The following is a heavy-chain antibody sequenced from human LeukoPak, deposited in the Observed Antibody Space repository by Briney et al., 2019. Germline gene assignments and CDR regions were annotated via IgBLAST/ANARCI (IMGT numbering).Heavy chain of an antibody. D-gene: IGHD5-18*01. Sequence: SETLSLTCAVYGESFSDYYWSWIRQSPEKGPEWIGEINHSGSTNYNPSLKSRVTISVDTSKSQFSLKLNSIIAADTAVYYCAKESRYSYEGQNSKYYYGMDVWGQGTTVTVSS. CDR3: AKESRYSYEGQNSKYYYGMDV. CDR2: INHSGST. CDR1: GESFSDYY. J-gene: IGHJ6*02. V-gene: IGHV4-34*01.